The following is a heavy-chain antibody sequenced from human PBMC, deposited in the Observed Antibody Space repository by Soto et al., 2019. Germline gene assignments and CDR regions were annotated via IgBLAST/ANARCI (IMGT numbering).Heavy chain of an antibody. D-gene: IGHD2-15*01. CDR3: AREGSHFDY. CDR1: GCSFSSYA. V-gene: IGHV1-69*13. CDR2: INPIFGAA. J-gene: IGHJ4*01. Sequence: ASVEVSCKASGCSFSSYAISWVRQAPGQWLEWMGAINPIFGAAHYAQKFQGRVTITADEITSKAYRELTGLSSDDTAVYFCAREGSHFDYWG.